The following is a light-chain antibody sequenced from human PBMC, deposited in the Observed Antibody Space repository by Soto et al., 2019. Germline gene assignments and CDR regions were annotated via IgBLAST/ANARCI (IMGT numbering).Light chain of an antibody. CDR3: HQYASSPSMYT. J-gene: IGKJ2*01. CDR2: GAY. Sequence: EIVLTQSPGTLSLSPGERATLSCRASQSVSSSYLAWYQQKPGQDPRLLIYGAYSRDTGLLDRFSGSGSGTDFTLTISRLGVEDFAVYYSHQYASSPSMYTFGQGDKLEI. V-gene: IGKV3-20*01. CDR1: QSVSSSY.